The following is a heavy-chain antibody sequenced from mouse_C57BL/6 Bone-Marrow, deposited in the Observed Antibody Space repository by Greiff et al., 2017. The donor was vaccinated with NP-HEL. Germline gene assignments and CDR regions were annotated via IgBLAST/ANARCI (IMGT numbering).Heavy chain of an antibody. CDR3: ARQDGSRAPFAY. D-gene: IGHD1-1*01. V-gene: IGHV15-2*01. J-gene: IGHJ3*01. CDR1: DSEVFPIAY. CDR2: ILPSIGRT. Sequence: QVQLQQSGSELRSPGSSVKLSCKDFDSEVFPIAYMSWVRQKPGHGFEWIGGILPSIGRTIYGEKFEDKATLDADTLSNTAYLELNSLTSEDSAIYYWARQDGSRAPFAYWGQGTLVTVSA.